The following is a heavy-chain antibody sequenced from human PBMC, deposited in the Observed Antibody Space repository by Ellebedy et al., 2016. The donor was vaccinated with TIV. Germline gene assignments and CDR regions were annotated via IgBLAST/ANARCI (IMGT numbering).Heavy chain of an antibody. J-gene: IGHJ3*02. CDR3: ARAGYVSAYDI. D-gene: IGHD2-15*01. V-gene: IGHV3-11*01. CDR2: ISSSGTNI. Sequence: GESLKISCAASGFTFSDYYMGWIRQAPGKGLEWVSYISSSGTNIYHADSVKGRFTISRDNAKNSLYLQMNSLRAEDTAVYYCARAGYVSAYDIWGQGTRVTVSS. CDR1: GFTFSDYY.